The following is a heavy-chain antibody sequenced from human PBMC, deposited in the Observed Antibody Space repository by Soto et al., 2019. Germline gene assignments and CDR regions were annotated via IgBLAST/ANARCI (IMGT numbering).Heavy chain of an antibody. CDR3: ARDNRGVIPSYYYYGMDV. V-gene: IGHV4-31*03. CDR2: IYYSGST. J-gene: IGHJ6*02. D-gene: IGHD3-10*01. CDR1: GGSISSGGYY. Sequence: SETLSLTCTVSGGSISSGGYYWSWIRQHPGKGLEWIGYIYYSGSTYYNPSLKSRVTISVDTSKNQFSLKLSSVTAADTAVYYCARDNRGVIPSYYYYGMDVWGQGTTVTVSS.